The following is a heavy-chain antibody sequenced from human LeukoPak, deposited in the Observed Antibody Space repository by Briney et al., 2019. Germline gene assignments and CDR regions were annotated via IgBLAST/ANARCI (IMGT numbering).Heavy chain of an antibody. Sequence: GASVKASCKASGYTFTGYYMHWVRQAPGQGLEWMGWINPNSGGTNYAQKFQGRVTMTRDTSISTAYMELSRLRSDDTAVYYCARDSSYCYYGMDVWGQGTTVTVSS. CDR1: GYTFTGYY. CDR2: INPNSGGT. V-gene: IGHV1-2*02. D-gene: IGHD6-6*01. J-gene: IGHJ6*02. CDR3: ARDSSYCYYGMDV.